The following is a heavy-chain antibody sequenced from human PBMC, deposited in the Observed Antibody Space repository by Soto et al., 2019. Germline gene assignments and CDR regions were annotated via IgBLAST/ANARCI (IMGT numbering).Heavy chain of an antibody. CDR1: GGSISGSY. Sequence: SETRSLTCSVSGGSISGSYWSWIRQSPGKGLEWLGYVYYTGSTNYSPSLRSRVSISVDTSKNEFSLRLSSVTAADTAVYFCARSVAVPGAHIDYWGQGTQVTVSS. CDR3: ARSVAVPGAHIDY. CDR2: VYYTGST. D-gene: IGHD6-19*01. V-gene: IGHV4-59*01. J-gene: IGHJ4*02.